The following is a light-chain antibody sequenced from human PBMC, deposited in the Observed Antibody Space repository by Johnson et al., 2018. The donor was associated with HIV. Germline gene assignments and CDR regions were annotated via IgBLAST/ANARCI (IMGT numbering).Light chain of an antibody. CDR1: SSNIGSHY. V-gene: IGLV1-51*01. CDR2: DTI. J-gene: IGLJ1*01. CDR3: GTWDSSLSSYV. Sequence: QSVLTQPPSVSAAPGQKVTISCSGSSSNIGSHYVSWYQQVPGTAPRLVIYDTIKRHSGIPDRFSGSKSGTSATLGITGLQTGDEADYYCGTWDSSLSSYVFGSGTQVTDL.